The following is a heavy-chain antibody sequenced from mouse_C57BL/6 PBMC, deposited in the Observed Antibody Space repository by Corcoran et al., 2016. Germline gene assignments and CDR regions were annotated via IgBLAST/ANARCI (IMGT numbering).Heavy chain of an antibody. CDR3: AREATVVADAMYY. V-gene: IGHV9-3*01. Sequence: QIQLVQSGPELKKPGETVKISCKASGYTFTTYGMSWVKQAPGKGLKWMGWINTYSGVPTYADDFKGRFAFSLETSASTAYLQINNLKNEDTATYFCAREATVVADAMYYWGQGTSVTVSS. CDR1: GYTFTTYG. D-gene: IGHD1-1*01. J-gene: IGHJ4*01. CDR2: INTYSGVP.